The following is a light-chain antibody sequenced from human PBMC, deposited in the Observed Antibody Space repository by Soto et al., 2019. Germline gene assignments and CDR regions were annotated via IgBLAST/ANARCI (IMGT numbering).Light chain of an antibody. CDR2: GAS. CDR1: QSVSSK. CDR3: QQYNSWLWT. Sequence: EIVLTQSRGTLSWSPVERATLSCRASQSVSSKLAWYQQKPGQAPRLLIYGASTRATGIPARFSGSGSGTEFTLIISSLQSEDSAVYYCQQYNSWLWTFGQGTKVDI. J-gene: IGKJ1*01. V-gene: IGKV3-15*01.